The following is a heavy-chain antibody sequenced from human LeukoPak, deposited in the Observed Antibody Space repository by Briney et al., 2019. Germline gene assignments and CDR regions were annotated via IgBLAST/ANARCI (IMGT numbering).Heavy chain of an antibody. Sequence: ASVKVSCKASGYTFTSYDINWVRQATGQGLEWMGWVNPNSGDTGYPQKFQGRVTMTRDTSITTAYMELSSLRSEDTAVYYCARSGFGSGISFDLWGQGTLVTVSS. CDR2: VNPNSGDT. J-gene: IGHJ5*02. V-gene: IGHV1-8*01. CDR1: GYTFTSYD. D-gene: IGHD3-10*01. CDR3: ARSGFGSGISFDL.